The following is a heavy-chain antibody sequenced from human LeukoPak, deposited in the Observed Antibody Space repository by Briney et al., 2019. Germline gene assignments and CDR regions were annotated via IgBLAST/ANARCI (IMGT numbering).Heavy chain of an antibody. Sequence: ASVKVSFKASGYTFTSYGISWVRQARGQGLEWMGWISAYNGNTNYAQKLQGRVTMTTDTSTSTAYMELRRLRSDDTAVYYCASRRLDCSGGSCYSRRYYFDYWGQGTEVTVS. J-gene: IGHJ4*02. V-gene: IGHV1-18*01. CDR3: ASRRLDCSGGSCYSRRYYFDY. CDR1: GYTFTSYG. CDR2: ISAYNGNT. D-gene: IGHD2-15*01.